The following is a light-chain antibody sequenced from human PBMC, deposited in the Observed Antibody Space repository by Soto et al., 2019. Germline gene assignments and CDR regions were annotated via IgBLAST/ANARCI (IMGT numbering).Light chain of an antibody. CDR3: CSYTGSATLV. J-gene: IGLJ3*02. CDR1: TNDIGCYNY. V-gene: IGLV2-14*01. CDR2: EVR. Sequence: QSALTQPASVSGSPGQSITISCSGTTNDIGCYNYVSWYQHHPGKVPKVIIYEVRNRPSGVSNRFSGSKSGNTASLTISGLQAEDEADYYCCSYTGSATLVFGGGTKLTVL.